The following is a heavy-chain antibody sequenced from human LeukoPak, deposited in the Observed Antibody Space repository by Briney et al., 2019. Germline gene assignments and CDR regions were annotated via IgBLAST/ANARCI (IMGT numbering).Heavy chain of an antibody. CDR1: GFTFNSYG. J-gene: IGHJ4*02. Sequence: GGSLRLSCGGSGFTFNSYGLNWVRQAPGKGLEWVSYISSDSTTTYYADSVKGRFTISRDTAKNSLYLQMNSLRAEDTAIYYCASLCSGGTCFTPYWGQGTLVTVSS. CDR2: ISSDSTTT. V-gene: IGHV3-48*01. D-gene: IGHD2-15*01. CDR3: ASLCSGGTCFTPY.